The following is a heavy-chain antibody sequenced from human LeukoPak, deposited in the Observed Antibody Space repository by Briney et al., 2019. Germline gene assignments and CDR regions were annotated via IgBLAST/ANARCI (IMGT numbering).Heavy chain of an antibody. J-gene: IGHJ3*02. CDR3: ARTSLAQNAFDI. CDR2: INHSGST. V-gene: IGHV4-34*01. CDR1: GGSFSGYY. Sequence: SETLSLTCAVYGGSFSGYYWSWIRQPPGKGLEWIGEINHSGSTNYNPSLKSRVTISVDTSKNQFSLKLSSVTAADTAVYYCARTSLAQNAFDIWGQGTMVTVSS.